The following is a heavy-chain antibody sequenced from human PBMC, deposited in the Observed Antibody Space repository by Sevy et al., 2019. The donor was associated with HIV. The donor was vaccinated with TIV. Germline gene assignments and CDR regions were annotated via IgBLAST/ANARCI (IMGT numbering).Heavy chain of an antibody. V-gene: IGHV3-13*01. CDR3: ARGTRYSGSYYLGDDAFDI. J-gene: IGHJ3*02. Sequence: GESLKISCAASGFTFSRYDMHWVRQATGKGLEWVSSIGTAGDTYYPGSVKGRFTISRENAKKSLYLQMNSLRAGDTAVYYCARGTRYSGSYYLGDDAFDIWGQGTKVTVSS. D-gene: IGHD1-26*01. CDR2: IGTAGDT. CDR1: GFTFSRYD.